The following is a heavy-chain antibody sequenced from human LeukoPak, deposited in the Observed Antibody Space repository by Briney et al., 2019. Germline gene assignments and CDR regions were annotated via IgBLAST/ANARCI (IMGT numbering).Heavy chain of an antibody. D-gene: IGHD3-10*01. CDR1: GGSISGYY. V-gene: IGHV4-59*01. CDR2: IYYSGST. J-gene: IGHJ4*02. CDR3: ARSYGSGNYFDY. Sequence: PSETLSLTCTVSGGSISGYYWSWIRQSPGKGLEWIGYIYYSGSTNYNPSLKSRVTMSVDTSKSHFSLKVSSVTAADTAVYYCARSYGSGNYFDYWGQGTLVTVSS.